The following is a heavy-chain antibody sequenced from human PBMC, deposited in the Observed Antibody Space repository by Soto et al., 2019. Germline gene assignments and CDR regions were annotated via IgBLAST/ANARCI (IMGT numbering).Heavy chain of an antibody. V-gene: IGHV2-5*02. Sequence: GPTLVNPTQTLTLTCSFSGFSLSTSGVGLGWVRQAPGKALEWLTLFYWDDDRRYNPSLKRRLTFAKDTSRNQVVLTMTNMDPVDTATYYCAHGSSIVGAPAFDYWGQGILVTVSS. CDR2: FYWDDDR. CDR1: GFSLSTSGVG. J-gene: IGHJ4*02. D-gene: IGHD1-26*01. CDR3: AHGSSIVGAPAFDY.